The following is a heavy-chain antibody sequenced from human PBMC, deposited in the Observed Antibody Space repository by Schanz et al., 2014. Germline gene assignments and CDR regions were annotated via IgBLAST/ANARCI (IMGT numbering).Heavy chain of an antibody. V-gene: IGHV3-23*04. CDR3: AKDRSWDYDSSGYFDY. CDR2: ISGGGGTT. J-gene: IGHJ4*02. D-gene: IGHD3-22*01. Sequence: EVQLVESGGGLVQPGGSLRLSCAASGFTFSGYSMNWVRQAPGKGLEWVSAISGGGGTTYYADSVKGRFTISRDNSKNTLYLQMNSLRAEDTAVYYCAKDRSWDYDSSGYFDYWGQGTLVIVSS. CDR1: GFTFSGYS.